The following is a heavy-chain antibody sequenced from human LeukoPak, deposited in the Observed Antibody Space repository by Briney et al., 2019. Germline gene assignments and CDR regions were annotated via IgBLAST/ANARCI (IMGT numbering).Heavy chain of an antibody. CDR2: ISAYNGNT. J-gene: IGHJ3*02. Sequence: ASVKVSCKASGYTFTSYGISWVRQAPGQGLEWMGWISAYNGNTNYAQKLQGRVTMTTDTSTSTAYMELRSLRSDDTAVYYCARDHLGYCSGGSCYHAFDIWGQGTMVTVSS. CDR1: GYTFTSYG. D-gene: IGHD2-15*01. CDR3: ARDHLGYCSGGSCYHAFDI. V-gene: IGHV1-18*01.